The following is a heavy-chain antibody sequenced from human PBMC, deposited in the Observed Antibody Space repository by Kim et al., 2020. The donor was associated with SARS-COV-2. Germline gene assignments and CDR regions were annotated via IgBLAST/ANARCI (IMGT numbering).Heavy chain of an antibody. Sequence: GGSLRLSCAASGFTFSKYGMHWVRQAPGKGLEWVAVIWYDGNKNYYTDSVKGRFTISRDNSKNTLYLQMNSLRAEDTAVYYCASPLYCSGGSCYLWGQGTLVTVSS. D-gene: IGHD2-15*01. CDR1: GFTFSKYG. V-gene: IGHV3-33*01. CDR3: ASPLYCSGGSCYL. J-gene: IGHJ4*02. CDR2: IWYDGNKN.